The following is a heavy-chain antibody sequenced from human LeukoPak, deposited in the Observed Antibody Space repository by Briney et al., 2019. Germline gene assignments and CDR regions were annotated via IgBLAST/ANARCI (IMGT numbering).Heavy chain of an antibody. J-gene: IGHJ4*02. Sequence: PSETLSLTCAVSGGSISSGGYYWSWIRQHPGKGLEWIGYIYYSGSTYYSPSLKSRVTISVDTSKNQFSLKLSSVTAADTAVYYCATAHSYSGYGVDWGQGTLVTVSS. V-gene: IGHV4-31*11. CDR2: IYYSGST. D-gene: IGHD5-12*01. CDR3: ATAHSYSGYGVD. CDR1: GGSISSGGYY.